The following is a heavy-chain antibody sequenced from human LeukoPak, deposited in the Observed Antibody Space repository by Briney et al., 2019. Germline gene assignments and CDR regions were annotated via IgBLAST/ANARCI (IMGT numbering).Heavy chain of an antibody. CDR1: GGSISSYY. D-gene: IGHD3-10*02. CDR3: ARVRDSMFP. Sequence: SETLSLTCTVSGGSISSYYWSWIRQPPGKGLEWIGYIYYSGSTYYNPSLKSRVTISVDTSKNQFSLKLSSVTAADTAVYYCARVRDSMFPWGQGTLVTVSS. V-gene: IGHV4-59*12. J-gene: IGHJ5*02. CDR2: IYYSGST.